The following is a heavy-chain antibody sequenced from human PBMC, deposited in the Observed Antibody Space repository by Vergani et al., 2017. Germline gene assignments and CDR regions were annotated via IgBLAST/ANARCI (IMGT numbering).Heavy chain of an antibody. Sequence: QVQLVESGGGVVQPGRSLRLSCAASGFSFSSHAIHWVRQAPGKGLEWVAVISNDGSKKYYADSVKGRFTISRDNSKNTLDLQMNSLRTQDTAVYYCAKAGSVTSGSLQYNCYMDVWGKGTTVTVS. J-gene: IGHJ6*03. V-gene: IGHV3-30*18. CDR1: GFSFSSHA. CDR3: AKAGSVTSGSLQYNCYMDV. D-gene: IGHD3-10*01. CDR2: ISNDGSKK.